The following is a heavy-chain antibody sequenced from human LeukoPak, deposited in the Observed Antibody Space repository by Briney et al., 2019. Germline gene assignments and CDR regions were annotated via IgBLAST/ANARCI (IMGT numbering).Heavy chain of an antibody. Sequence: SETLSLTCTASGGTINDRSFYWAWIRQSPEKGLEWIGSIYYTGNTYYNPSLKSRVTISVDTSKNQFSLKINSVTAADTAVYFCARDFFSQGGYKYYNYFCMDDWGAGTTVTVSS. CDR2: IYYTGNT. V-gene: IGHV4-39*07. J-gene: IGHJ6*03. CDR1: GGTINDRSFY. D-gene: IGHD5-12*01. CDR3: ARDFFSQGGYKYYNYFCMDD.